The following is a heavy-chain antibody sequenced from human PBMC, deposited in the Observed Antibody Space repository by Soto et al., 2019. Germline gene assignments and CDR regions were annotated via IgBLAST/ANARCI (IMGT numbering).Heavy chain of an antibody. V-gene: IGHV1-69*13. J-gene: IGHJ4*02. D-gene: IGHD6-19*01. CDR1: GDTFKSYA. Sequence: SVKVSCKASGDTFKSYAISWVRQAPGQGLEWMGGIIPMFGTANYAQKFQGRVTITADESTSTAYMELSGLRSEDTAVYYCARDVRIAVAGTGAFGYWGQGTLVTVSS. CDR3: ARDVRIAVAGTGAFGY. CDR2: IIPMFGTA.